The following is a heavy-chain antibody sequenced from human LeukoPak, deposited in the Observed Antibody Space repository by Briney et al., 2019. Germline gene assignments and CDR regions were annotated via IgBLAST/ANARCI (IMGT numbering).Heavy chain of an antibody. CDR3: ARVGGGNYYYYGMDV. D-gene: IGHD3-10*01. CDR2: IYYSGST. Sequence: SETLSLTCTVSGGSMSTYYWSWIRQPPGKGLEWIGYIYYSGSTNYNPSLKSRVTISVDTSKNQFSLKLSSVTAADTAVYYCARVGGGNYYYYGMDVWGQGTTVTVSS. V-gene: IGHV4-59*01. J-gene: IGHJ6*02. CDR1: GGSMSTYY.